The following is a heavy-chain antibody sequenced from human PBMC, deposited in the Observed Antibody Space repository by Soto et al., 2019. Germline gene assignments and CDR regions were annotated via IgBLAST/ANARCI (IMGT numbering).Heavy chain of an antibody. CDR2: ISHSGDT. D-gene: IGHD1-26*01. CDR3: ARDGAWRGFDA. J-gene: IGHJ6*02. CDR1: GESIISGAYS. Sequence: QVQLQESGSGLLKPSQTLSLTCAVSGESIISGAYSWSWIRLPPGKGLERIGYISHSGDTYYNPSLKRRATISIDRSRDQFSLNLNFVTAADAAVYFCARDGAWRGFDAWGQGTTVTVSS. V-gene: IGHV4-30-2*01.